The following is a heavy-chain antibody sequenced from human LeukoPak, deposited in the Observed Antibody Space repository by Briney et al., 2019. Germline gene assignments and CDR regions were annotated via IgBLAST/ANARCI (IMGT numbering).Heavy chain of an antibody. J-gene: IGHJ6*03. CDR2: IHKNAIT. V-gene: IGHV3-53*01. Sequence: GGSLRLSCAASGFTFSSYSMNWVRQAPGKGLEWVSVIHKNAITYHADTVKGRFTVSRDNSKNMLYLQMNSLRAEDTAVYYCARSLRVRGVPDYMDVWGKGTTVIISS. D-gene: IGHD3-10*02. CDR3: ARSLRVRGVPDYMDV. CDR1: GFTFSSYS.